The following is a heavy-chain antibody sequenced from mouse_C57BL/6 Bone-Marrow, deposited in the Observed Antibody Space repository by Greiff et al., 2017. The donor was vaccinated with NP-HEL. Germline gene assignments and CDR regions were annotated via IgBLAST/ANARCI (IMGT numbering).Heavy chain of an antibody. V-gene: IGHV5-6*02. CDR1: GFTFSSYG. J-gene: IGHJ2*01. CDR3: ARQRGFDY. CDR2: ISSGGSYT. Sequence: DVKLVESGGDLVKPGGSLKLSCAASGFTFSSYGMSWVRQTPDKRLEWVATISSGGSYTYYPDSVKGRSTISRDNAKNTLYLQMSSLKSEDTAMYYCARQRGFDYWGQGTTLTVSS.